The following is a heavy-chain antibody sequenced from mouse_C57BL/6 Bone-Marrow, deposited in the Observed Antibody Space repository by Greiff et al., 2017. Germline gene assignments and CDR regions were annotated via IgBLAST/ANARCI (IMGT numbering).Heavy chain of an antibody. Sequence: QVQLQQSGAELARPGASVKLSCKASGYTFTSYGISWVKQRTGQGLEWIGEIYPRSGNTYYNEKLKGKATLTADKSSITAYMELRRLTSEDSAVYFCARPTMVTTRWDFDVWGTGTTVTVSS. V-gene: IGHV1-81*01. CDR1: GYTFTSYG. D-gene: IGHD2-10*01. J-gene: IGHJ1*03. CDR2: IYPRSGNT. CDR3: ARPTMVTTRWDFDV.